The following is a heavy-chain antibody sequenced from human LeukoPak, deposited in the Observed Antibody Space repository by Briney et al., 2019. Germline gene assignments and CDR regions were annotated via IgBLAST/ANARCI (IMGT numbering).Heavy chain of an antibody. V-gene: IGHV1-3*01. CDR1: GYTFTSYA. CDR2: INAGNGNT. D-gene: IGHD3-10*01. CDR3: ARAEGSGSYYNDGAFDI. J-gene: IGHJ3*02. Sequence: GASVKVSCKASGYTFTSYAMHWVRQAPGQRLEWMGWINAGNGNTKYSQKFQGRVTITRDTSASTAYMELSSLRSEDTAVYYCARAEGSGSYYNDGAFDIWGQGTMVTVSS.